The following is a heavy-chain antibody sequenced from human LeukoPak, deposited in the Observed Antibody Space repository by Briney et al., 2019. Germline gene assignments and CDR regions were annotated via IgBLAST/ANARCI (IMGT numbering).Heavy chain of an antibody. Sequence: SVKVSCKASGGTFISYAISWVRHAPGQGLEWMGGIIPIFGTANYAQKFQGRVTTTADESTSTAYMELSSLRAEDTAVYYCARGRGNSSSWYFDYWGQGTLVTVSS. D-gene: IGHD6-13*01. CDR2: IIPIFGTA. J-gene: IGHJ4*02. CDR1: GGTFISYA. CDR3: ARGRGNSSSWYFDY. V-gene: IGHV1-69*01.